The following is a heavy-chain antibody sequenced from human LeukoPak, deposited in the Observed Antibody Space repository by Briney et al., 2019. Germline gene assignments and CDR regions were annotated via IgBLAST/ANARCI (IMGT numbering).Heavy chain of an antibody. CDR3: ARGRSYGYNWFDP. D-gene: IGHD3-10*01. Sequence: GGSLRLSCAASEFTFSSYSMNWARQAPGKGLEWVSYISSSSSTIYYADSVKGRFSISRDNAKNSLYLQMNRLRAEDTAVYYCARGRSYGYNWFDPWGQGTLVTVSS. J-gene: IGHJ5*02. CDR2: ISSSSSTI. CDR1: EFTFSSYS. V-gene: IGHV3-48*01.